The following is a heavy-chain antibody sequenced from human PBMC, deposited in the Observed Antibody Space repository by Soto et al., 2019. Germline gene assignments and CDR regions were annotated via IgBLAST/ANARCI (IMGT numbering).Heavy chain of an antibody. CDR3: ARGGAVASAIDS. CDR1: DNSFSTFD. Sequence: ASVKVSCKASDNSFSTFDLSWVRQAPGQGLEWMASVSPYNGYTDYAQNLQGRVTMTTDRDTSTAYLELRSLRSDDTAVYYCARGGAVASAIDSRGQ. J-gene: IGHJ5*01. D-gene: IGHD6-19*01. CDR2: VSPYNGYT. V-gene: IGHV1-18*01.